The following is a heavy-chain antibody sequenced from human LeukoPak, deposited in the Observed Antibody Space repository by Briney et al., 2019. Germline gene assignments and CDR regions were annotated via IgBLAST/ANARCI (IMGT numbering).Heavy chain of an antibody. Sequence: ASVKVSCKASGYTFTSYGISWVRQAPGQGLEWMGWISAYNGNTNYAQKLQGRVTMTTDTSTSTAYMELRSLRSDDTAVYYCARDSTTGTERRRFDYWGQGTLVTVSS. CDR3: ARDSTTGTERRRFDY. CDR1: GYTFTSYG. CDR2: ISAYNGNT. J-gene: IGHJ4*02. D-gene: IGHD1-1*01. V-gene: IGHV1-18*01.